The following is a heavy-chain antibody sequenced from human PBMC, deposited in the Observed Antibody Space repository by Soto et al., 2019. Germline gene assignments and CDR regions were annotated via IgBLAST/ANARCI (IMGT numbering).Heavy chain of an antibody. Sequence: GGSLRLSCAASGFTFSSYWMHWVRQAPGKGLVWVSRINSDGSSTSYADSVKGRFTISRDNAKNTLYLQMNSLRAEDTAVYYCARVEQYYYDSSGYHSDFDYWGQGTLVTVSS. CDR3: ARVEQYYYDSSGYHSDFDY. V-gene: IGHV3-74*01. J-gene: IGHJ4*02. CDR1: GFTFSSYW. CDR2: INSDGSST. D-gene: IGHD3-22*01.